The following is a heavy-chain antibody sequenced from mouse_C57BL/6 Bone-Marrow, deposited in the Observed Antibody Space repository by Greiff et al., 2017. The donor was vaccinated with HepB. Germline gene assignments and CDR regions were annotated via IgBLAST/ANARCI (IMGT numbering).Heavy chain of an antibody. CDR2: ISGGGGNT. J-gene: IGHJ3*01. CDR3: ARHGYYYGRGGLAY. CDR1: GFTFSSYT. D-gene: IGHD1-1*01. Sequence: DVMLMESGGGLVKPGGSLKLSCAASGFTFSSYTMSWVRQTPEKRLEWVATISGGGGNTYYPDSVKGRFTISRDNAKNTLYLQMSSLRSENTALYYCARHGYYYGRGGLAYWGQGTLVSVCA. V-gene: IGHV5-9*01.